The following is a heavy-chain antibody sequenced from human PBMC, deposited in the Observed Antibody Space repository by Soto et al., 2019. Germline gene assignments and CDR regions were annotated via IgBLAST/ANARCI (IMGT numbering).Heavy chain of an antibody. Sequence: GGSLRLSCAASGLTFDDYAMHWVRQAPGKGLEWVSGISWNSGSIGYADSVKGRFTISRDNAKNSLYLQMNSLRAEDTALYYCAKDSFNYYDSSGYYYGLDYWGQGTLVTVSS. CDR1: GLTFDDYA. CDR3: AKDSFNYYDSSGYYYGLDY. V-gene: IGHV3-9*01. J-gene: IGHJ4*02. CDR2: ISWNSGSI. D-gene: IGHD3-22*01.